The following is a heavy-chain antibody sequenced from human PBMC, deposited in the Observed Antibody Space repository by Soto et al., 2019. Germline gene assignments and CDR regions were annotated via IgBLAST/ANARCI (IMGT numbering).Heavy chain of an antibody. Sequence: QVQLVQSGDEVKKPGASVKVSCKASGYTFTSYGISWVRQAPGQGLEWMGWISGYNGNTNYAQKLQGRVTMTTDTSTSKACMELRSLRSDDAAVYYCARVGKYDFWSGYYPDFDYWGQGTLVTGSS. V-gene: IGHV1-18*01. D-gene: IGHD3-3*01. CDR2: ISGYNGNT. J-gene: IGHJ4*02. CDR3: ARVGKYDFWSGYYPDFDY. CDR1: GYTFTSYG.